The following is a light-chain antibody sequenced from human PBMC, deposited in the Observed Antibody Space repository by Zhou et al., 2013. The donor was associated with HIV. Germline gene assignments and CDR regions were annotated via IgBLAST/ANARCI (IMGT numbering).Light chain of an antibody. CDR2: GAS. V-gene: IGKV3-20*01. CDR3: QQYANSPQT. J-gene: IGKJ2*01. CDR1: QSVSSNY. Sequence: EFVLTQSPDTLSLSPGERATLSCRASQSVSSNYLAWFQQKPGQAPRLLVYGASTRATGIPDRFTGSGSGTDFTLTFTTLGPEDFAVYYCQQYANSPQTFGQGTKVEIK.